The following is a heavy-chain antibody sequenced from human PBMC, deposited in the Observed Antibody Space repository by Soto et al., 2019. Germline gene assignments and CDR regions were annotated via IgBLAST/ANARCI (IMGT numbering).Heavy chain of an antibody. CDR3: AHRNPTVDAFDI. J-gene: IGHJ3*02. CDR1: GFSLSTSGVG. D-gene: IGHD4-17*01. Sequence: QITLKESGPTLVKPTQTLTLTCTFSGFSLSTSGVGVGWIRQPPGKALEWLALIYWDDDKRYSPSLKSRLTITKDTSRNQVVLTMTNMDPVDTATYYCAHRNPTVDAFDIWGQGTMVTVSS. CDR2: IYWDDDK. V-gene: IGHV2-5*02.